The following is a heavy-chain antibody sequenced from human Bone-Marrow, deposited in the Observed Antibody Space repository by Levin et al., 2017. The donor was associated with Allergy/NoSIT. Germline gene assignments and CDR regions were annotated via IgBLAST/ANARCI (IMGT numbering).Heavy chain of an antibody. Sequence: GESLKISCKASGYTFTSYAMNWVRQAPGQGLEWMGWINTNTGNPTYAQGFTGRFVFSLDTSVSTAYLQISSLKAEDTAVYYCARDNYGDYAYFDLWGRGTLVTVSS. CDR2: INTNTGNP. CDR3: ARDNYGDYAYFDL. V-gene: IGHV7-4-1*02. CDR1: GYTFTSYA. J-gene: IGHJ2*01. D-gene: IGHD4-17*01.